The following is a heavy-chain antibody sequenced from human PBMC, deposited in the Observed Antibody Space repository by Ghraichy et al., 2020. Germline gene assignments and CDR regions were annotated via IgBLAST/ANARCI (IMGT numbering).Heavy chain of an antibody. V-gene: IGHV1-69*13. CDR3: ARGPPRTSAAGTYRYYYYYMDV. D-gene: IGHD6-13*01. CDR1: GGTFSSYA. J-gene: IGHJ6*03. Sequence: SVKVSCKASGGTFSSYAISWVRQAPGQGLEWMGGIIPIFGTANYAQKFQGRVTITADESTSTAYMELSSLRSEDTAVYYCARGPPRTSAAGTYRYYYYYMDVWGKGTTVTVSS. CDR2: IIPIFGTA.